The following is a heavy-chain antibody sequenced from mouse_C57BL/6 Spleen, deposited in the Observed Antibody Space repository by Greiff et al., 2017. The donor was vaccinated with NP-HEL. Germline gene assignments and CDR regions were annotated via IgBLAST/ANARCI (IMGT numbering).Heavy chain of an antibody. V-gene: IGHV1-59*01. CDR3: AREGYSNAWFAY. CDR1: GYTFTSYW. Sequence: QVQLQQSGAELVRPGTSVKLSCKASGYTFTSYWMHWVKQRPGQGLEWIGVIDPSDSYTNYNQKFKGKATLTVDTSSSTAYMQLSSLTSEDSAVYYCAREGYSNAWFAYWGQGTLVTVSA. D-gene: IGHD2-5*01. J-gene: IGHJ3*01. CDR2: IDPSDSYT.